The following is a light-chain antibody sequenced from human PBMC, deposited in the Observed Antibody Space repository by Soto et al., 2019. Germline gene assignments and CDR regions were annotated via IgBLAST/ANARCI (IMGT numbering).Light chain of an antibody. CDR3: SSYTSRSTLYV. CDR1: SSDVGGHDS. J-gene: IGLJ1*01. Sequence: QSVLTQPASVSGSPGQSITISCTRTSSDVGGHDSVSWYQQHPGKAPKLIIYDVSHRPSGVSNRFSGSKSGDTASLTISGLHTEDEADYYCSSYTSRSTLYVFGIGTKVTVL. CDR2: DVS. V-gene: IGLV2-14*01.